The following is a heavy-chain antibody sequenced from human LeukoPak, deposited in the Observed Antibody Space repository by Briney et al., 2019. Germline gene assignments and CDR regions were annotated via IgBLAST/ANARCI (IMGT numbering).Heavy chain of an antibody. D-gene: IGHD3-22*01. CDR2: IIPILGIA. Sequence: SVKLSCKASGGTFCSYAISWVRQAPGQGLEWMGRIIPILGIANYAQKFQGRVTITADKSTSTAYMELSSLRSEDTAVYYCARVETYYYDTAFDYWGQGTLVTVSS. V-gene: IGHV1-69*04. CDR3: ARVETYYYDTAFDY. J-gene: IGHJ4*02. CDR1: GGTFCSYA.